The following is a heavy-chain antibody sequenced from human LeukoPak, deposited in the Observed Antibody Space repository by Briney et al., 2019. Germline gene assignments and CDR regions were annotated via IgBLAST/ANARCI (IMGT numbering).Heavy chain of an antibody. Sequence: GSLRLSCAASGFTFSSYSMNWVRQAPGKGLEWVSYISSSSSTIYYADSVKGRFTISRDNAKNSLYLQMNSLRDEDTAVYYCARDTGPDFWSGYYPYYFDYWGQGTLVTVSS. CDR1: GFTFSSYS. CDR3: ARDTGPDFWSGYYPYYFDY. CDR2: ISSSSSTI. D-gene: IGHD3-3*01. V-gene: IGHV3-48*02. J-gene: IGHJ4*02.